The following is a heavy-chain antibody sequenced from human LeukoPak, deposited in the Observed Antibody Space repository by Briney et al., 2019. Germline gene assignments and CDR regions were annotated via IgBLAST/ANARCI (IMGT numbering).Heavy chain of an antibody. Sequence: GGSLRLSCAASGFTFSSYAMSWVRQAPGKGLEWVSAISGSGGSTYYADSVKGRFTISRDNSKNTLYLQMNSLRAEDTAVYYCAKRLKGYDSSGYYSYAFDIWGQGTMVTVSS. J-gene: IGHJ3*02. D-gene: IGHD3-22*01. CDR1: GFTFSSYA. V-gene: IGHV3-23*01. CDR3: AKRLKGYDSSGYYSYAFDI. CDR2: ISGSGGST.